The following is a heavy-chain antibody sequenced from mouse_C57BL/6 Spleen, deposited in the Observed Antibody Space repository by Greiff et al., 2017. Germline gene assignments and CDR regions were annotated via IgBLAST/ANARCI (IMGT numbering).Heavy chain of an antibody. CDR1: GYTFTSYW. J-gene: IGHJ2*01. Sequence: QVQLQQPGTELVKPGASVKLSCKASGYTFTSYWMHWVKQRPGQGLEWIGNINPSNGGTNYNEKFKSKATLTVDKASSTAYMQLSSLTSADSAVYYCARSAFTTAPRDYWGQGTTLTVSS. CDR2: INPSNGGT. D-gene: IGHD1-2*01. V-gene: IGHV1-53*01. CDR3: ARSAFTTAPRDY.